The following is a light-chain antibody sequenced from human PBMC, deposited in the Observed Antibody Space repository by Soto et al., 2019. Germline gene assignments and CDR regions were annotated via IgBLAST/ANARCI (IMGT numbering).Light chain of an antibody. V-gene: IGLV2-14*01. J-gene: IGLJ2*01. CDR1: TNDIGGYNY. CDR3: SLYTNTNTVL. CDR2: EVR. Sequence: QSALTQPASVSGSPGQSITISCSGSTNDIGGYNYVSWYQHHPGKVPKVIIYEVRNRPSGVPDRFSGSKSGNTASLTISGLQAEDEAEYYCSLYTNTNTVLFGGGTKVTV.